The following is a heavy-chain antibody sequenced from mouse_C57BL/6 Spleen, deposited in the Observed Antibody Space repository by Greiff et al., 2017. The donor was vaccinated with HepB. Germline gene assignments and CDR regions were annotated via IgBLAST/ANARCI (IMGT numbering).Heavy chain of an antibody. CDR2: INPNYGTT. CDR1: GYTFTDYN. J-gene: IGHJ2*01. CDR3: ARGCGDFDY. V-gene: IGHV1-39*01. Sequence: EVQLQQPGPELVKPGASVKISCKASGYTFTDYNMNWVKQSPGQGLEWIGVINPNYGTTSYNPKFKGKATLTVDESSSTAYMQLNSLTSEDSAVYYCARGCGDFDYWGQGTTLTVSS.